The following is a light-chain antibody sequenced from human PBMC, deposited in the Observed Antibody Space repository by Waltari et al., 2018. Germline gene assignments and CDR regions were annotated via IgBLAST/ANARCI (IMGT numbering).Light chain of an antibody. CDR1: QSVTNY. CDR2: DTS. J-gene: IGKJ4*01. Sequence: DIVLTQSPAILSLSPGERASLSCRASQSVTNYLAWYQQKPGQAPRLLIYDTSNRATGIPARFSGSGFGTDCTLTISSLEPEDFAVYYCQPRRDWPLTFGGGTKVEIK. V-gene: IGKV3-11*01. CDR3: QPRRDWPLT.